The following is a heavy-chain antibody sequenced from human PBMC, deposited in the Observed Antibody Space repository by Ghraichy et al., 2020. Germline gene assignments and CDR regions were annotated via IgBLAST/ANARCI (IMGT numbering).Heavy chain of an antibody. CDR3: AKDRDCNATACYVGGNWFDP. Sequence: GGSLRLSCVASGFAFSNYDMSWVRQAPGKGLEWVSAISNNGGNTYYADTVKGRFTISRDNSKNTLFLQVNGLRADDTAIYYCAKDRDCNATACYVGGNWFDPWGQGTLVTVCS. D-gene: IGHD2-2*01. CDR2: ISNNGGNT. V-gene: IGHV3-23*01. J-gene: IGHJ5*02. CDR1: GFAFSNYD.